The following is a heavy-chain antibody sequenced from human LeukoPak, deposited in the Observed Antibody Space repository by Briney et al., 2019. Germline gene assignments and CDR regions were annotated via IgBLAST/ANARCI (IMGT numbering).Heavy chain of an antibody. CDR2: INRDGSEK. Sequence: GGSLRLSCAASGFTLSNYWMSWVRQAPGKGLECVASINRDGSEKYYVDSVRGGFTISRDNGKNTLFLQMISLSVEDTAVYYCARAYCGGDCYSPDYWGQGTLVTVSS. D-gene: IGHD2-21*02. V-gene: IGHV3-7*02. CDR1: GFTLSNYW. CDR3: ARAYCGGDCYSPDY. J-gene: IGHJ4*02.